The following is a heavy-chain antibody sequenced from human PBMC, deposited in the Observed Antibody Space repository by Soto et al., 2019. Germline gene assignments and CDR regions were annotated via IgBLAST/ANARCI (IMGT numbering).Heavy chain of an antibody. CDR3: ARMNVWGSYRSYYYYGMEV. J-gene: IGHJ6*02. CDR1: GYTLTELS. V-gene: IGHV1-24*01. CDR2: FDPEDGET. Sequence: GASVKVSCKVSGYTLTELSMHWVRQAPGKGLEWMGGFDPEDGETIYAQKFQGRVTMTEDTSTDTAYMELSSLRSEDTAVYYCARMNVWGSYRSYYYYGMEVWGQGTTVTVSS. D-gene: IGHD3-16*02.